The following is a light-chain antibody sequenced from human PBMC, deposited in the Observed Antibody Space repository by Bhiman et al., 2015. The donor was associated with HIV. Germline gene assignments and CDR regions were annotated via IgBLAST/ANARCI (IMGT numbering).Light chain of an antibody. J-gene: IGLJ3*02. V-gene: IGLV1-40*01. CDR2: GNS. CDR1: TSNIGNNW. Sequence: QSVLTQPPSVSAAPGQKVTILCSGDTSNIGNNWVSWYQQLPGTAPKLLIYGNSNRPSGFPDRFSGSKSGTSASLAITGLQAEDEADYYCQSYDINLSGWVFGGGTKLTVL. CDR3: QSYDINLSGWV.